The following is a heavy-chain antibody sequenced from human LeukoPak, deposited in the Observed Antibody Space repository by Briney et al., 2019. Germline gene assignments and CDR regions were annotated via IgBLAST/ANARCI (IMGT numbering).Heavy chain of an antibody. D-gene: IGHD5-18*01. V-gene: IGHV3-74*01. CDR1: GFTFSSYW. CDR2: ISSDGSST. Sequence: GGSMRLSCVASGFTFSSYWMHWVRQAPGKGLVWVSRISSDGSSTNYADSVKGRFTISRDNAKNTLYLQMNSLRAEDTAVYYCARIGYSYGPDYWGPGTLVSVSS. CDR3: ARIGYSYGPDY. J-gene: IGHJ4*02.